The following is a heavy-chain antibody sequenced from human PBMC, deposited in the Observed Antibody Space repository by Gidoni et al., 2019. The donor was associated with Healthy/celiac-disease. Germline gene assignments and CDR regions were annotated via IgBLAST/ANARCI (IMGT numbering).Heavy chain of an antibody. CDR1: GFTFSSYS. J-gene: IGHJ4*02. V-gene: IGHV3-21*01. CDR2: IIISSSYI. Sequence: EVQLVESGGGLVKPGGSLRLSCAASGFTFSSYSMNCVGQAPGTGLELVSSIIISSSYIYYAASVNGRFIISRDNAKNSLYLQMNSLRAEDTAVYYCARAIDGYLDYWGQGTLVTVSS. CDR3: ARAIDGYLDY.